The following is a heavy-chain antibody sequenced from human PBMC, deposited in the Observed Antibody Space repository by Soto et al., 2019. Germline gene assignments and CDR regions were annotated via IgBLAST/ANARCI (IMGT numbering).Heavy chain of an antibody. V-gene: IGHV4-59*01. CDR3: ARSDGRY. J-gene: IGHJ4*02. Sequence: SETLSLTCTVSGGSISSYYWSWIRQPPGKGLEWIGFIYYGGSTNYNPSLKSRVTISVDTSKNQFSLKLSSVTAADTAVYYCARSDGRYWGQGTLVTVSS. CDR2: IYYGGST. CDR1: GGSISSYY.